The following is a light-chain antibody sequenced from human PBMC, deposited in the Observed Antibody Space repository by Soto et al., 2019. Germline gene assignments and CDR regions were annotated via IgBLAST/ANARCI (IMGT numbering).Light chain of an antibody. CDR2: GAS. V-gene: IGKV3-15*01. J-gene: IGKJ2*01. CDR3: QQYNYRPPYT. Sequence: ETVMTQSPATLSMSPGERVTLSCRASQSVSTNVAWYQQKPGQAPRLLIYGASTRATGIPPRFSGSGYATEFTLTISSLQTEDFEVYYCQQYNYRPPYTFGQGTKLEMK. CDR1: QSVSTN.